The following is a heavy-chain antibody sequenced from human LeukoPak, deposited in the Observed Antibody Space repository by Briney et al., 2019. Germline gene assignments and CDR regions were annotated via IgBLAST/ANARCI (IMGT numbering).Heavy chain of an antibody. D-gene: IGHD1-26*01. CDR2: ISDDGSKK. CDR1: GFTFSLYS. CDR3: ASLGRSVDATADFDY. J-gene: IGHJ4*02. Sequence: PGRSLRLSCSASGFTFSLYSTHGVRQPRGKGPEGVAVISDDGSKKYYADSVKGRFTISRDNSKNTLYLQVNSLRPEDTAMYYCASLGRSVDATADFDYWGQGTLVTVSS. V-gene: IGHV3-30*04.